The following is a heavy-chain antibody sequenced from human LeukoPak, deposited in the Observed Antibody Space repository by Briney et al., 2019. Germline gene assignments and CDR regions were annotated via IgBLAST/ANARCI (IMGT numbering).Heavy chain of an antibody. CDR2: IRYDGSNK. Sequence: PGGSLRLSCAASGFTFSSYGMHWVRQAPGKGLEWVAFIRYDGSNKYYADSVKGRFTISRDNSKNTLYLQMNSLRAEDTAVYYCAKDQRLLKLFDPWGQGTLVTVSS. CDR3: AKDQRLLKLFDP. D-gene: IGHD1-26*01. J-gene: IGHJ5*02. CDR1: GFTFSSYG. V-gene: IGHV3-30*02.